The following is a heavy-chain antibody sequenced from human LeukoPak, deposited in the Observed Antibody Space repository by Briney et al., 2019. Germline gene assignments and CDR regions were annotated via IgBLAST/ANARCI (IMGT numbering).Heavy chain of an antibody. Sequence: ASVKVSCKASEYTFTSYDINWVRQATGQGLEWMGWMNPNSGNTGSAHKFQGRVTMTRNTSISTAYMELSSLRSEDTAVYYCARVPPNIVATIYYYWGQGTLVTVSS. CDR3: ARVPPNIVATIYYY. CDR2: MNPNSGNT. D-gene: IGHD5-12*01. CDR1: EYTFTSYD. V-gene: IGHV1-8*01. J-gene: IGHJ4*02.